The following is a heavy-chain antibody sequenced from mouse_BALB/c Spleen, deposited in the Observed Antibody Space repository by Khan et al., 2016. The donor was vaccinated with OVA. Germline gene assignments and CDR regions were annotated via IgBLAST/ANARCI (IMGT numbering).Heavy chain of an antibody. V-gene: IGHV4-1*02. D-gene: IGHD2-14*01. CDR1: GFDFSRYW. J-gene: IGHJ3*01. CDR2: INPDSSTI. Sequence: EVKLLESGGGLVQPGGSLKLSCAASGFDFSRYWMSWVRQAPGKGLEWIGEINPDSSTINYTPSLKDKFIISRDNAKNTLYLQMSKVRSEDTALYYCSRPYRYDGRAWFAYWGQGTLVTVSA. CDR3: SRPYRYDGRAWFAY.